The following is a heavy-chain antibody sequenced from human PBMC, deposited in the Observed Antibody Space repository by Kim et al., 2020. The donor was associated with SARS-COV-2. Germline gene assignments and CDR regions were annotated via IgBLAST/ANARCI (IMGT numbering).Heavy chain of an antibody. CDR1: GFSFSSYS. Sequence: GGSLRLSCAASGFSFSSYSMNWVRQAPGKGLEWIAYIRRGMSPTYNADSVKGRFTISRDNAKNSLYLQVNSLRAEDTGVYYCARDLVVNPEFGELYYHG. V-gene: IGHV3-48*04. CDR2: IRRGMSPT. J-gene: IGHJ6*01. CDR3: ARDLVVNPEFGELYYHG. D-gene: IGHD3-10*01.